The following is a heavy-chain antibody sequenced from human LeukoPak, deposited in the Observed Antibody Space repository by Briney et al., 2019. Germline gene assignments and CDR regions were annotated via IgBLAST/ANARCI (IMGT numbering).Heavy chain of an antibody. CDR1: GFTFSSYW. V-gene: IGHV3-74*01. J-gene: IGHJ3*02. D-gene: IGHD1-26*01. Sequence: PGGSLRLSCAASGFTFSSYWMHWVRQAPGKGLVWVSRINSGGSSTNYADSVKGRFTISRDNAKNTLYLQMNSLRAEDTAVYYCAKDTGSGSYLSSVINAFDIWGQGTMVTVSS. CDR3: AKDTGSGSYLSSVINAFDI. CDR2: INSGGSST.